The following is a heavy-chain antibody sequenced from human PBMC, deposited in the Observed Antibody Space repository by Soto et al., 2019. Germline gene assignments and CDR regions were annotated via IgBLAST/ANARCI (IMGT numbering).Heavy chain of an antibody. CDR1: GYTFTSYA. CDR2: INAGNGNT. J-gene: IGHJ4*02. V-gene: IGHV1-3*01. CDR3: ARGPGGPDGPGDY. D-gene: IGHD2-15*01. Sequence: QVQLVQSGAEVKKPGASVKVSCKASGYTFTSYAMHWVRQAPGQRLEWMGWINAGNGNTKYSQKFQGRVTIPRDTPASTAYMELSSLRSEDTAVYYCARGPGGPDGPGDYWGQGTLVTVSS.